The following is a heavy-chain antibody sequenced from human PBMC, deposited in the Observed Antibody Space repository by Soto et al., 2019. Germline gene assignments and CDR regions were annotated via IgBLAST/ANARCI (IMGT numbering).Heavy chain of an antibody. J-gene: IGHJ3*02. CDR1: GFTVSANY. Sequence: EVQLVESGGGLVQPGGSLRLSCAASGFTVSANYMTWVRQAPGKGLEWVSLIYSGGSTYYADSVEGRFTISRDNSRNTLYLQMNSLRAEVTAVYYCSRDKTTGRTGHAFDIWGQGTMVTVS. V-gene: IGHV3-66*01. D-gene: IGHD1-1*01. CDR3: SRDKTTGRTGHAFDI. CDR2: IYSGGST.